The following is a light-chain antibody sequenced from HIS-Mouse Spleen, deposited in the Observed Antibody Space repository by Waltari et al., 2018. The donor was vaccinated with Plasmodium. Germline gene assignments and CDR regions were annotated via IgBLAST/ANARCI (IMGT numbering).Light chain of an antibody. J-gene: IGLJ1*01. CDR2: QDS. CDR3: QAWDSSTDYV. Sequence: SYELTQPPSVSVSPGQTASITCSGDTLGDKYACWYQQKPGQSTVLVIYQDSKRPSGIPERLAGSNAGNTATVTISGTQAMEEADYYCQAWDSSTDYVFGTGTKVTVL. V-gene: IGLV3-1*01. CDR1: TLGDKY.